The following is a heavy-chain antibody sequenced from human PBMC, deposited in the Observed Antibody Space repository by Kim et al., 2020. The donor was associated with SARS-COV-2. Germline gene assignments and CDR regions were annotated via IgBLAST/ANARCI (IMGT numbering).Heavy chain of an antibody. CDR1: GFTFSSYA. D-gene: IGHD3-22*01. CDR3: ARAAGGGYYYGGMDV. CDR2: ISYDGSNK. Sequence: GGSLRLSCAASGFTFSSYAMHWVRQAPGKELEWVAVISYDGSNKYYADSVKGRFTISRDNSKNTLYLQMNSLRAEDTAVYYCARAAGGGYYYGGMDVWGQGTTVTVSS. V-gene: IGHV3-30-3*01. J-gene: IGHJ6*02.